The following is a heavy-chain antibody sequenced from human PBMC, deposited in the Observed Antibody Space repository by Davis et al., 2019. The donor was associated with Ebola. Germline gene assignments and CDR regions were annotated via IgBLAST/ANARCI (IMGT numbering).Heavy chain of an antibody. CDR2: INAYNGNT. CDR3: ARGKWFDP. CDR1: GYTFTSYA. Sequence: AASVKVSCKASGYTFTSYAMHWVRQAPGQRLEWMGWINAYNGNTNYAQKLQGRVTMTTDTSTSTAYMELSGLRFDDTAVYYCARGKWFDPWGQGTLVSVTS. V-gene: IGHV1-3*01. J-gene: IGHJ5*02.